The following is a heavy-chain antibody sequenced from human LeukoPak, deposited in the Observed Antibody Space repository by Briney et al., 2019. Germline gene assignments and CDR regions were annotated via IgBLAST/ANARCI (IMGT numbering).Heavy chain of an antibody. CDR1: GVSISSSTYY. D-gene: IGHD1-26*01. V-gene: IGHV4-39*01. CDR2: IYYSGST. Sequence: PSETLSLTCTVSGVSISSSTYYWGWLRQPPGKGLEWIGSIYYSGSTYYNLSVKSRVTISVDTSKNQFSLKLSSVTAADTAVYYCARQTESGSYLGYFDYWGQGALVTVSS. J-gene: IGHJ4*02. CDR3: ARQTESGSYLGYFDY.